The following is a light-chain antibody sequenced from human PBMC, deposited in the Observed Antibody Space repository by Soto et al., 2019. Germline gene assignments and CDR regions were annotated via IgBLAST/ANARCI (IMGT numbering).Light chain of an antibody. Sequence: DIVMTQSPDSLAXXXXXXXXXXXXXSQXXXYSSNNKKYLAWYQQKPGQPPKLLIYWASTRESGVPDRFSGSGSGTDFTLTISSLQAEDVAVYYCQQYYSTPLTFGGGTKVEIK. CDR3: QQYYSTPLT. CDR2: WAS. CDR1: QXXXYSSNNKKY. J-gene: IGKJ4*01. V-gene: IGKV4-1*01.